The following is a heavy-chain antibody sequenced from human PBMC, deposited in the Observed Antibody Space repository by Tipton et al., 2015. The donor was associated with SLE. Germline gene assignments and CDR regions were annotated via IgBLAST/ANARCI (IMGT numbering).Heavy chain of an antibody. D-gene: IGHD4-17*01. V-gene: IGHV4-39*07. J-gene: IGHJ3*02. Sequence: PGLVKPSETLSLTCTVFGGSISISGYYWGWIRQPPGKGLEWIGNVYHNGDTHYNPSLKSRVTMSVDSSRNQFSLRLTSVTVADTAVYYCATTVTTTASYGAFDIWGQGTSVTVSS. CDR3: ATTVTTTASYGAFDI. CDR1: GGSISISGYY. CDR2: VYHNGDT.